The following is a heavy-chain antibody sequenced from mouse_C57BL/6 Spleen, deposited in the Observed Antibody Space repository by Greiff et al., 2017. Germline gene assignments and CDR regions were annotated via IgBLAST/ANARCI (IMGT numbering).Heavy chain of an antibody. CDR2: INPNNGGT. CDR1: GYTFTDYY. J-gene: IGHJ3*01. D-gene: IGHD2-4*01. CDR3: ARSYYDYVFAY. Sequence: VQLQQSGPELVKPGASVKISCKASGYTFTDYYMNWVKQSHGKSLEWIGDINPNNGGTSYNQKFKGKATLTVDKSSSTAYMELRSLTSEDSAVYYCARSYYDYVFAYWGQGTLVTVSA. V-gene: IGHV1-26*01.